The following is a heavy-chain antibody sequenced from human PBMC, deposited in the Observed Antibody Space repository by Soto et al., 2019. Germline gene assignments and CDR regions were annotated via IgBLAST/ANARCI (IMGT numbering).Heavy chain of an antibody. CDR2: ITSSGGT. CDR1: GFTFSSYE. D-gene: IGHD5-12*01. Sequence: PGGSLRLSCAASGFTFSSYEMDWVRQAPGKGPEWVAHITSSGGTMYADSVRGRFTISRDNADNSLYLQMNSLRAEDTAVYYCTKEKSVMYSGYDAFDTWGRGTMVTVSS. V-gene: IGHV3-48*03. CDR3: TKEKSVMYSGYDAFDT. J-gene: IGHJ3*02.